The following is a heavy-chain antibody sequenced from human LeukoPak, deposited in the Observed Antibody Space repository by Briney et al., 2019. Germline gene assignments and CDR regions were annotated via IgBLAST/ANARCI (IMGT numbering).Heavy chain of an antibody. CDR2: INSVGSST. Sequence: QAGGSLRLSCAASGFTFSSYAMSWVRQAPGKGLEWVSAINSVGSSTYYADSVKGRFTISRDNSKNTLDLQMNSLRAEDTALYYCANLVATGLDYWGQGTLVTASS. CDR1: GFTFSSYA. J-gene: IGHJ4*02. V-gene: IGHV3-23*01. CDR3: ANLVATGLDY. D-gene: IGHD3-10*01.